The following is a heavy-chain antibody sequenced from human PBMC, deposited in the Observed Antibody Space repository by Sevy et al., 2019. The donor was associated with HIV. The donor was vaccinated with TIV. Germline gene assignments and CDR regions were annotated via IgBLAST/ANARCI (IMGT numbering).Heavy chain of an antibody. Sequence: GGSLRLSCTASGFSFSSYEMNWVRQAPGKGLEWISCINNDGSSIYYSDSVKGRFTISRDNAKNSLYLQMNSLRAEDTAVYYFAGDLPPSATVVPHFDYWGQGTLVTVSS. CDR1: GFSFSSYE. CDR3: AGDLPPSATVVPHFDY. V-gene: IGHV3-48*03. D-gene: IGHD2-21*01. J-gene: IGHJ4*02. CDR2: INNDGSSI.